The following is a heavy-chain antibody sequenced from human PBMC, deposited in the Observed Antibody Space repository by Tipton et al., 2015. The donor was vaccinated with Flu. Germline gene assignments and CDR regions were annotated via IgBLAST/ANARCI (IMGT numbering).Heavy chain of an antibody. V-gene: IGHV3-9*01. D-gene: IGHD3-22*01. CDR3: AKVGKKTTAYDSSGYYDY. Sequence: SLRLSCAASGFTFDDYAMHWVRQAPGKGLEWVSGISWNSGSIGYADSVKGRFTISRDNAKNSLYLQMNSLRAEDTALYYCAKVGKKTTAYDSSGYYDYWGQGTLVTVSS. CDR2: ISWNSGSI. J-gene: IGHJ4*02. CDR1: GFTFDDYA.